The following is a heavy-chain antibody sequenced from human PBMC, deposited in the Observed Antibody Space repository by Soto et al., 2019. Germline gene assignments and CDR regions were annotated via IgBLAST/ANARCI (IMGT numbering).Heavy chain of an antibody. J-gene: IGHJ6*03. CDR2: ISYTGST. Sequence: QVQLQESGPGLVKPSQTLSLTCTVSGDSLNSGSFYWTWIRNHPEKGLEWIGLISYTGSTDQSPSLKIRVSISVDTSKNQFAVNRTSVTAADTAVYYCARVYGYDYHYINVWGKGTTVTVSS. CDR1: GDSLNSGSFY. CDR3: ARVYGYDYHYINV. D-gene: IGHD2-8*01. V-gene: IGHV4-31*03.